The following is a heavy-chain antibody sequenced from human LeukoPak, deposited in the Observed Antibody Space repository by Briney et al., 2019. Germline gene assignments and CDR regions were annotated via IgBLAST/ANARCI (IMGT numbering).Heavy chain of an antibody. J-gene: IGHJ4*02. CDR3: ARGWDYYDSSGYYIYYFDY. D-gene: IGHD3-22*01. Sequence: GGSLRLSCAASGFTFSSHIMNWVRQAPGKGLEWVSSISSSSSYIYYADSVKGRFTISRDNAKNSLYLQMNSLRAEDTAVYYCARGWDYYDSSGYYIYYFDYWGQGTLVTVSS. CDR1: GFTFSSHI. V-gene: IGHV3-21*01. CDR2: ISSSSSYI.